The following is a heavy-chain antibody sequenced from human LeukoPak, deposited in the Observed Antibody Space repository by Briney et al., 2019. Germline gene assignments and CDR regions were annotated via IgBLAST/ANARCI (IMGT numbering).Heavy chain of an antibody. CDR2: IYTSGST. V-gene: IGHV4-4*07. CDR3: ARDFNRRGVVVVAATQNWFDP. CDR1: GGSISSYY. Sequence: SETLSLTCTVSGGSISSYYWSWLRQPAGKGLEWIGRIYTSGSTNYNPSLKSRVTISVDTSKNQFSLKLSSVTAADTAAYYYARDFNRRGVVVVAATQNWFDPWGQGTLVTVSS. D-gene: IGHD2-15*01. J-gene: IGHJ5*02.